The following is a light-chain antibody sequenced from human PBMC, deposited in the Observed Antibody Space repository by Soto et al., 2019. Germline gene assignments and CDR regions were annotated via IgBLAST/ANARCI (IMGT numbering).Light chain of an antibody. CDR1: QDIGNR. Sequence: DIQMTQSPSSLSASEGDRVTITCRASQDIGNRLVWYQQKPGKAPKRLIYGAFSLQSGVPSRFSGSGSGTTFTLTTSSLQPEDFATYYCLHHETYPWTSGQGTKVEI. CDR3: LHHETYPWT. CDR2: GAF. V-gene: IGKV1-17*01. J-gene: IGKJ1*01.